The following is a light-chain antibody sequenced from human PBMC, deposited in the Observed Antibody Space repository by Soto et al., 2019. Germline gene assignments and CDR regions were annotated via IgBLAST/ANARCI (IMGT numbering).Light chain of an antibody. V-gene: IGKV1-39*01. CDR3: QQSYSTLT. CDR1: QTISDY. CDR2: AAS. J-gene: IGKJ3*01. Sequence: DIQMTQSPSSLSVSLGDRVSITCRTSQTISDYLNWYQHKPGKAPKLLISAASSLQSGVPSRFSGSGSGTDFTLTISSLQPEDFATYYCQQSYSTLTFGPGTKVDI.